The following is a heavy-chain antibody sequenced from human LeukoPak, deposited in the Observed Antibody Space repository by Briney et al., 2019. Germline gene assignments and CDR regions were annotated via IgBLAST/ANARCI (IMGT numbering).Heavy chain of an antibody. V-gene: IGHV3-23*01. Sequence: GGSLILSCAASGFTFRIYAMSWVRQAPGKGLEWVSSISSSGEYTYYEDSVKGRFTISRDNSKNTLYLQMNSLRAEDTAIYYCAKDRPNYHESDGHYYRRDGDYWGQGTLVTVSS. CDR3: AKDRPNYHESDGHYYRRDGDY. CDR2: ISSSGEYT. J-gene: IGHJ4*02. D-gene: IGHD3-22*01. CDR1: GFTFRIYA.